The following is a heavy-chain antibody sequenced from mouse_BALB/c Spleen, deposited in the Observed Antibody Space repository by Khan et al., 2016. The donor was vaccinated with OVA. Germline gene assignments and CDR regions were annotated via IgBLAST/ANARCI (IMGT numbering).Heavy chain of an antibody. CDR3: ASVIHYYYGSSFRGYCIVY. D-gene: IGHD1-1*01. CDR2: ISYSGDT. J-gene: IGHJ2*01. Sequence: EVQLQESGPGLVKPSQSLSLTCTVTGYSITSDYAWNWIRQFPGNKLEWMGYISYSGDTAYNPSLKSRISNTRDTSKNQFFLQLNSVITEDTATYYCASVIHYYYGSSFRGYCIVYWGQGTTLTVSS. V-gene: IGHV3-2*02. CDR1: GYSITSDYA.